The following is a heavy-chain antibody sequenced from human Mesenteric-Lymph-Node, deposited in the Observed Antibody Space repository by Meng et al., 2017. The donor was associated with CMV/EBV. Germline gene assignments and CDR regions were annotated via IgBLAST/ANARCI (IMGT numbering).Heavy chain of an antibody. Sequence: ASVKVSCKASGYTFTSYGISWVRQATGQGLEWMGWISAYNGNTNYAQKLQGRVTMTTDTSTSTAYMELRSLRSDDTAVYYCARDIVVVPAAITDYYYYGRDVGGQG. D-gene: IGHD2-2*02. CDR2: ISAYNGNT. CDR3: ARDIVVVPAAITDYYYYGRDV. CDR1: GYTFTSYG. V-gene: IGHV1-18*01. J-gene: IGHJ6*02.